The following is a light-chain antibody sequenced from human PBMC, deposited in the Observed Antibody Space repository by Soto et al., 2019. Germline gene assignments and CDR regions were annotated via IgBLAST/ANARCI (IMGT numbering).Light chain of an antibody. J-gene: IGKJ1*01. CDR1: QRISNW. Sequence: DIQMTQSPSTLSTSVGDRVTITCRASQRISNWLAWYQQKPGKAPRLLIYDASSLESGVPSRFSGSGSGTEFTLTISSLQPDDFATYYCQQYNRYSWTFGQGTKVEIK. CDR3: QQYNRYSWT. V-gene: IGKV1-5*01. CDR2: DAS.